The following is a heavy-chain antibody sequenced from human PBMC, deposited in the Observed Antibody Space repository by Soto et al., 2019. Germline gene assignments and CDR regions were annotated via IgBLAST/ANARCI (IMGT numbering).Heavy chain of an antibody. V-gene: IGHV1-8*01. D-gene: IGHD3-10*01. CDR2: MNPNSGNT. J-gene: IGHJ6*03. CDR3: GRDYYGWGSQNMAV. CDR1: GYTFTSYD. Sequence: ASVKVSCKASGYTFTSYDINWVRQATGQGLEWMGWMNPNSGNTGYAQKFQGRVTMTRNTSISTAYMELSSLRSEDTAVYYCGRDYYGWGSQNMAVWGKGTPVPVSS.